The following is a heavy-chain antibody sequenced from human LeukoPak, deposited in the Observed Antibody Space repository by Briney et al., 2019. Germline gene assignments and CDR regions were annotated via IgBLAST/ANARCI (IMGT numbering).Heavy chain of an antibody. D-gene: IGHD3-22*01. J-gene: IGHJ4*02. CDR2: ISYDGRKM. V-gene: IGHV3-30*03. Sequence: PGRSLRLSCVASGFTFSDYGIHWVRQAPGKGLEWVAVISYDGRKMKYADSVKGRFTISRDNSKDTLSLHMNTLRTEDTAVYYCTRDYYDSSGYSYLPDYWGQGTLVTVSA. CDR3: TRDYYDSSGYSYLPDY. CDR1: GFTFSDYG.